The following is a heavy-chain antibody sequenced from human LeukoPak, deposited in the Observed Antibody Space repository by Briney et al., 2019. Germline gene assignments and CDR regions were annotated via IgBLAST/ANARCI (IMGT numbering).Heavy chain of an antibody. CDR3: ARILASIIDY. D-gene: IGHD5/OR15-5a*01. J-gene: IGHJ4*02. CDR1: GYTFTNYG. V-gene: IGHV1-18*01. Sequence: ASVKVSCKASGYTFTNYGITWVRQAPGQGLEWMGWVSAKTGDTNYAQKFQGRVTMTTDTSTSTVYMELRSLRSDDTAVSYCARILASIIDYWGQGTLVTVSS. CDR2: VSAKTGDT.